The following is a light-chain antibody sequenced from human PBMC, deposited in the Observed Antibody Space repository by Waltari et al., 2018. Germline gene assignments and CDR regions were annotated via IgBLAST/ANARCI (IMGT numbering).Light chain of an antibody. CDR3: QSADDSGDHVL. J-gene: IGLJ2*01. V-gene: IGLV3-25*03. CDR2: RNT. Sequence: SSGLTQPPSVSVPPGQTAIITCSGDELADKYIYWFQQKSGQAPVVVIRRNTGRPSGIPERFSASDSGTTGTLVISGVQADDEADYFCQSADDSGDHVLFGGGTKLTVL. CDR1: ELADKY.